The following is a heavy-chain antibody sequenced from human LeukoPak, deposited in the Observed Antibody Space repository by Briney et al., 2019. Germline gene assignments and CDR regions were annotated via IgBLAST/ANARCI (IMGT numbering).Heavy chain of an antibody. J-gene: IGHJ5*02. CDR2: INSDGINT. D-gene: IGHD3-22*01. Sequence: GGSLRLSCAASGFTFSNYWMHWVRQAPGKGLVWVSRINSDGINTSYADSVKGRFAISRDNAKNTLNLQMNSLRAEDTAVYYCARDLGQYYDTSDNWFDPWGQGTLVSVSS. V-gene: IGHV3-74*01. CDR3: ARDLGQYYDTSDNWFDP. CDR1: GFTFSNYW.